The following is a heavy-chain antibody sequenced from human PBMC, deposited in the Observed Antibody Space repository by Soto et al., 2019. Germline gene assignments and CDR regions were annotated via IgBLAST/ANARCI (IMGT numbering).Heavy chain of an antibody. D-gene: IGHD3-16*01. CDR1: GGSISSYY. J-gene: IGHJ6*02. CDR3: ARRGTGRYLDV. CDR2: IYNSGNT. V-gene: IGHV4-59*08. Sequence: QVQLQEAGPGLVKPSETLSLTCYVSGGSISSYYWNWIRQPPGKGLEWIAHIYNSGNTNYNPSLSSRVTISMAPSKNQFSLKMTSVTAADTAVYYCARRGTGRYLDVWGQGTTVTVSS.